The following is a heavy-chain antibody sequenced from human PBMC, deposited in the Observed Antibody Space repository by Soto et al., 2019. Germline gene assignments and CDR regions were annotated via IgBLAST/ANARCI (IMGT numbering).Heavy chain of an antibody. Sequence: SETLSLTCTVSGGSIGSYYWSWIRQPPGKGLEWIGYIYYSGSTNYNPSLKSRVTISVDTSKNQFSLKLSSVTAADTAVYYCARVLTTILIDYWGQGTLVTVSS. D-gene: IGHD3-9*01. CDR1: GGSIGSYY. J-gene: IGHJ4*02. V-gene: IGHV4-59*01. CDR3: ARVLTTILIDY. CDR2: IYYSGST.